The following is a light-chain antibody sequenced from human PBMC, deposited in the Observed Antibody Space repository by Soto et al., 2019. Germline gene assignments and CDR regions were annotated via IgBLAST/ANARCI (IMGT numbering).Light chain of an antibody. CDR3: QTWGTGLGV. CDR1: SGHSSYA. V-gene: IGLV4-69*01. J-gene: IGLJ2*01. CDR2: LNSDGSH. Sequence: QLVLTQSPSASASLGASVKLTCTLSSGHSSYAIVWHQQQPEKGPRYLMKLNSDGSHSKGDGIPDRFSGSSSGAERYLTISSLQSEDEADYYCQTWGTGLGVFGGGTKLTVL.